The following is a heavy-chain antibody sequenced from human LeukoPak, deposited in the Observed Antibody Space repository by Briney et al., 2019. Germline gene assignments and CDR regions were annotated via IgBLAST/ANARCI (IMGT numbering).Heavy chain of an antibody. CDR2: IWYDGSNK. D-gene: IGHD5-24*01. CDR3: ATEGGSLEKINY. CDR1: GFTFCSTG. J-gene: IGHJ4*02. Sequence: GGSLRLSCAASGFTFCSTGMHWVRQAPGKGLEWVAVIWYDGSNKYYADSVKGQFTISRDNSKNTLYLQMNSLRAEDTAVYYCATEGGSLEKINYWGQGTLVTVSS. V-gene: IGHV3-33*01.